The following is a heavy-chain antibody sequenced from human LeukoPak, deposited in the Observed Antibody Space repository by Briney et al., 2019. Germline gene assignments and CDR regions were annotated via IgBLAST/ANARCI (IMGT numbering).Heavy chain of an antibody. CDR1: GFTFSSYG. J-gene: IGHJ6*02. Sequence: PGGSLRLSCAASGFTFSSYGMHWVRQAPGKGLEWVAFIRYDGSNKYYADSVKGRFTISRDNSKNTLHLQMNSLRAEDTAVYYCAKDRSSWTNGMDVWGQGTTVTVSS. CDR3: AKDRSSWTNGMDV. D-gene: IGHD6-13*01. V-gene: IGHV3-30*02. CDR2: IRYDGSNK.